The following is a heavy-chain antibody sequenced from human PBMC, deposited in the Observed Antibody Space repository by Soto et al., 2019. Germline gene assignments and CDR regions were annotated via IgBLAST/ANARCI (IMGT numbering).Heavy chain of an antibody. V-gene: IGHV3-30-3*01. Sequence: VQLVESGGGVVQPGRSLRLSCAASGFPFTDYSLHWVRQAPGKGLEWVAIISNDGSDIDYADSVKGRLTISRDNSNNMLHLEMNSLRMADSAVYYCARDPRWRELLLDYWGQGTLVTVSS. CDR3: ARDPRWRELLLDY. D-gene: IGHD3-10*01. CDR1: GFPFTDYS. CDR2: ISNDGSDI. J-gene: IGHJ4*02.